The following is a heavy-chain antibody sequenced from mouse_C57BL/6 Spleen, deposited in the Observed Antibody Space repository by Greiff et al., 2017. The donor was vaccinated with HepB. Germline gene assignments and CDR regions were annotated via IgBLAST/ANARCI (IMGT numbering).Heavy chain of an antibody. V-gene: IGHV3-1*01. CDR1: GYSITSGYD. J-gene: IGHJ1*03. Sequence: EVKLMESGPGMVKPSQSLSLTCTVTGYSITSGYDWHWIRHFPGNKLEWMGYISYSGSTNYNPSLKSRISITHDTSKNHFFLKLNSVTTEDTATYYCAREGDYGSSYGYFDVWGTGTTVTVSS. D-gene: IGHD1-1*01. CDR3: AREGDYGSSYGYFDV. CDR2: ISYSGST.